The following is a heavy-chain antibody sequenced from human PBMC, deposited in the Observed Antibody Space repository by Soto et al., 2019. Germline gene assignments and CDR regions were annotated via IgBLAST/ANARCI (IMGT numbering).Heavy chain of an antibody. J-gene: IGHJ4*02. Sequence: QVQLVQSGAEVKKPGSSVKVSCKASGGTFSSYAISWVRQAPGQGLEWMGGIIPIFGTANYAQKFQGGVTITAYESTSTAYMELSSLRSEDTAVYYFAGLPVADSYRGYWGQGTLVTVSS. D-gene: IGHD6-19*01. CDR1: GGTFSSYA. V-gene: IGHV1-69*12. CDR2: IIPIFGTA. CDR3: AGLPVADSYRGY.